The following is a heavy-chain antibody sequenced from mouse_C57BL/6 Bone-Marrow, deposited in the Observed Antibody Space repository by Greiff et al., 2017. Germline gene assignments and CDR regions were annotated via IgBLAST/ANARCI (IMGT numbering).Heavy chain of an antibody. V-gene: IGHV1-81*01. CDR3: ARERELLLRLDY. J-gene: IGHJ2*01. Sequence: VQLQQSGAELARPGASVKLSCKASGYTFTSYGISWVKQRTGQGLEWIGEIYPRSGNTYYNEKFKGKATLTADKSASTAYMELRSRTSEDSAVYFCARERELLLRLDYWGQGTTLTVSS. D-gene: IGHD1-1*01. CDR1: GYTFTSYG. CDR2: IYPRSGNT.